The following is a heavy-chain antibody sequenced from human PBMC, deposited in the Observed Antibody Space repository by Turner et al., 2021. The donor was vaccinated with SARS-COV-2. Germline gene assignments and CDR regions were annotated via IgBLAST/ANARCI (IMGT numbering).Heavy chain of an antibody. J-gene: IGHJ4*02. Sequence: EVQLLESGGGLVQPGGSLRLSFAASGFTFRSYGMSWVRQAPGKGLEWVSIISVGGDTTFYGDSVKGRFTISRDNSRNTLFLQMNSLRAEDTAVYYCAKGSGGSSWYYFDSWGQGTLVTVSS. CDR3: AKGSGGSSWYYFDS. V-gene: IGHV3-23*01. CDR1: GFTFRSYG. D-gene: IGHD6-13*01. CDR2: ISVGGDTT.